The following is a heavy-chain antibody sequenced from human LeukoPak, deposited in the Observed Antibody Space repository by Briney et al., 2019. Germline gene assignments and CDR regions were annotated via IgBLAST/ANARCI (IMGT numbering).Heavy chain of an antibody. CDR1: GFTFSSYG. Sequence: PGGSLRLSWAASGFTFSSYGMHWVRQAPGKGLEWVAFIRSDGSNKYYGDSVKGRFIISRDNSESTLYLQMNSLRADDTAVYYCAKDGAYGDFHYWGQGTLVTVSS. J-gene: IGHJ4*02. V-gene: IGHV3-30*02. D-gene: IGHD4-17*01. CDR3: AKDGAYGDFHY. CDR2: IRSDGSNK.